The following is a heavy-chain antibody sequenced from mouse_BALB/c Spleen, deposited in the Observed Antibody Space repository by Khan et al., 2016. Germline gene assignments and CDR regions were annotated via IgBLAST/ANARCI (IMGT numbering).Heavy chain of an antibody. J-gene: IGHJ2*01. CDR2: ISYSGST. CDR3: ARSEYGIKYYFDY. D-gene: IGHD2-10*02. Sequence: QLEESGPGLVKPSQSLSLTCTVTGYSITSDYAWNWIRQFPGNKLEWMGYISYSGSTSYNPSLKSRISITRDTSKNQFFLQLNSVTTEDTATYYCARSEYGIKYYFDYWGQGTTLTVSS. CDR1: GYSITSDYA. V-gene: IGHV3-2*02.